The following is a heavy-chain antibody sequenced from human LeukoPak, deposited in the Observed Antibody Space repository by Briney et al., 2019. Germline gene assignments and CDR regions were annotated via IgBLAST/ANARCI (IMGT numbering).Heavy chain of an antibody. CDR3: ATIAAAGPPFDY. J-gene: IGHJ4*02. Sequence: ASVKVSCKVSGYTLTELSMHWVRQAPGKGLEWMEGFDPEDGETIYAQKFQGRVTMTEDTSTDTAYMELSSLRSEDTAVYYCATIAAAGPPFDYWGQGTLVTVSS. D-gene: IGHD6-13*01. V-gene: IGHV1-24*01. CDR1: GYTLTELS. CDR2: FDPEDGET.